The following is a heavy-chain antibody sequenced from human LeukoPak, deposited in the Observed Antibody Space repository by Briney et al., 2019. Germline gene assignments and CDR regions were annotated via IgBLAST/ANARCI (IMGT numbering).Heavy chain of an antibody. J-gene: IGHJ4*02. V-gene: IGHV3-7*01. CDR1: GFTFNNYW. CDR3: ARIGYRSSSYDY. CDR2: IKQDGSEI. Sequence: PGGSLRLSCEASGFTFNNYWLSWVRQAPGKGLEWVANIKQDGSEINYADSVKGRLIISRDNAKNPIYLLMNSPRAEDTAVYYCARIGYRSSSYDYWGQGTLVTVSS. D-gene: IGHD6-6*01.